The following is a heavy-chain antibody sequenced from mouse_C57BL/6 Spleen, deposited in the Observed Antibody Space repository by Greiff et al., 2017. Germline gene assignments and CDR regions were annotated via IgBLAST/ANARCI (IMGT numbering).Heavy chain of an antibody. CDR1: GFTFSDYG. D-gene: IGHD1-1*01. CDR3: ARTYGRIYYAMDY. CDR2: ISSGSSTN. V-gene: IGHV5-17*01. Sequence: EVKVVESGGGLVKPGGSLKLSCAASGFTFSDYGMHWVRQAPEKGLEWVAYISSGSSTNYYADTVKGRFTISRDNAKNTLFLQMTSLRSEDTAMYYCARTYGRIYYAMDYWGQGTSVTVSS. J-gene: IGHJ4*01.